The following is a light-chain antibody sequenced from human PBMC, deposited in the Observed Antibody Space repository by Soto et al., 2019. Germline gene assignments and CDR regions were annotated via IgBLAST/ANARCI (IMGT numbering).Light chain of an antibody. CDR2: DNE. Sequence: QSVLTQPPSVSAAAGQKVTISCSGSNTNLGKNSITWYQQIPGRAPKLVIYDNENRPSGIPDRFSGSKSGTSGTLAITGLQTGDEADYFCGTWDASLSNVVFGGGTKVTVL. CDR3: GTWDASLSNVV. V-gene: IGLV1-51*01. CDR1: NTNLGKNS. J-gene: IGLJ2*01.